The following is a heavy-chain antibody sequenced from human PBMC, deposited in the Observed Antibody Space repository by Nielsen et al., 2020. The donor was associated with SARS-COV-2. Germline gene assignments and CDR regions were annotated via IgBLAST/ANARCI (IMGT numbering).Heavy chain of an antibody. CDR1: GFSFSTTGVG. Sequence: SGPTLVKPTQTLTLTCTFSGFSFSTTGVGVGWIRQPPGKALEWLALIYWDDDKRYNPSLEDRLTITRDTSRNQVVLTVTDMDPEDTGTYYCAHRKIIGFFDPDHRGAFDYWGQGSLVTVSS. CDR2: IYWDDDK. CDR3: AHRKIIGFFDPDHRGAFDY. J-gene: IGHJ4*01. V-gene: IGHV2-5*02. D-gene: IGHD3-9*01.